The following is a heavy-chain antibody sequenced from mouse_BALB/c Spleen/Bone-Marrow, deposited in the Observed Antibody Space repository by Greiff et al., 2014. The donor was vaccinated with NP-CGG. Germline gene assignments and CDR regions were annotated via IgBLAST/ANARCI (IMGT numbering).Heavy chain of an antibody. Sequence: VQLQQSGAELVKPGASVRLSCTASGFNIKDTYIHWVKQRPEQGLEWIGRIDPATGNSKYDQKFQGKATMRADTSSNTVYLQLSILTFEDSAVYYCARSSFRDYDLDYWGQGTSVTVSS. CDR3: ARSSFRDYDLDY. CDR2: IDPATGNS. CDR1: GFNIKDTY. D-gene: IGHD1-2*01. J-gene: IGHJ4*01. V-gene: IGHV14-3*02.